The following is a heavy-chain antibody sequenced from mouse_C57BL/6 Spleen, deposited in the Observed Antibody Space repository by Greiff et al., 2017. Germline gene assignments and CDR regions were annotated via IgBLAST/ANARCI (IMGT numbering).Heavy chain of an antibody. V-gene: IGHV5-12*01. D-gene: IGHD2-2*01. CDR2: ISNGGGST. CDR3: ARRESTMVTTGFAY. CDR1: GFTFSDYY. Sequence: DVKLVESGGGLVQPGGSLKLSCAASGFTFSDYYMYWVRQTPEKRLEWVAYISNGGGSTYYPDTVKGRFTISRDNAKNTLYLQMSRLKSEDTAMYYCARRESTMVTTGFAYWGQGTLVTVSA. J-gene: IGHJ3*01.